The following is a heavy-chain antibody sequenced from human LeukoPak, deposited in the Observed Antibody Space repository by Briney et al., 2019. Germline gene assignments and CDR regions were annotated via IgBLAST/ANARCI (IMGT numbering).Heavy chain of an antibody. CDR1: GGSISSYY. Sequence: SETLSLTCTVSGGSISSYYWSWIRQPPGKGLEWIGYIYYSGSTNYNPSLKSRVTISVDTSKNQFSLKLSSVTAADTAVYYCARHGPGKGSGWYSYWGQGTLVTVSS. D-gene: IGHD6-19*01. V-gene: IGHV4-59*08. CDR2: IYYSGST. CDR3: ARHGPGKGSGWYSY. J-gene: IGHJ4*02.